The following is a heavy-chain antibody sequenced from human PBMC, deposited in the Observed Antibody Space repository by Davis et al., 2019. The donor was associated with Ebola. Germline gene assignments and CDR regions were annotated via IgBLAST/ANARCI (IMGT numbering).Heavy chain of an antibody. CDR2: IYHSEST. D-gene: IGHD6-19*01. V-gene: IGHV4-4*02. Sequence: MPSETLSLTCAVSGGSISSSNWWSWVRQPPGKGLEWIGEIYHSESTNYNPSLKSRVTISVDKSKNQFSLKLSSVTAADTAVYYCARDSRWLVPGTYYYYGMDVWGQGTTVTVSS. CDR1: GGSISSSNW. CDR3: ARDSRWLVPGTYYYYGMDV. J-gene: IGHJ6*02.